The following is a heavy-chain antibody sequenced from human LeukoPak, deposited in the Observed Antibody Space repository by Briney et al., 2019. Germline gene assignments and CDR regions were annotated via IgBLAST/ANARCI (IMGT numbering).Heavy chain of an antibody. CDR3: ARGEYSSSSLNN. V-gene: IGHV4-38-2*01. CDR1: GYSISSGYY. CDR2: IYHSGST. Sequence: SETLSLTCAVSGYSISSGYYWGWIRQPPGKGLEWIGSIYHSGSTYYSPSLKSRVTISVDTSKNQFSLKLSSVTAADTAVYYCARGEYSSSSLNNWGQGTLVTVSS. J-gene: IGHJ4*02. D-gene: IGHD6-6*01.